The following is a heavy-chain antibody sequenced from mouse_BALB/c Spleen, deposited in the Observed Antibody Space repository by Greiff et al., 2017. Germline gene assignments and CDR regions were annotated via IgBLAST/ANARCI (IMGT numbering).Heavy chain of an antibody. Sequence: EVQGVESGGGLVKPGGSLKLSCAASGFTFSDYYMYWVRQTPEKRLEWVATISDGGSYTYYPDSVKGRFTISRDNAKNNLYLQMSSLKSEDTAMYYCARVGRYDEYYAMDYWGQGTSVTVSS. J-gene: IGHJ4*01. CDR2: ISDGGSYT. D-gene: IGHD2-14*01. CDR1: GFTFSDYY. CDR3: ARVGRYDEYYAMDY. V-gene: IGHV5-4*02.